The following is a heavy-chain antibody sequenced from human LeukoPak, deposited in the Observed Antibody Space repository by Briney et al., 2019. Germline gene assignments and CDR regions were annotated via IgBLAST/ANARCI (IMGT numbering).Heavy chain of an antibody. CDR2: IYHSGST. J-gene: IGHJ4*02. Sequence: SETLSLTCTVSGGSLSTYYWNWIRQPPGKGLEWIGYIYHSGSTKYNPSLKSRITISVDTSKNQFSLEVSSVTAADTAVYYCAQGGYSGLDYSIWGQGTLVTVSS. V-gene: IGHV4-59*03. CDR3: AQGGYSGLDYSI. D-gene: IGHD5-12*01. CDR1: GGSLSTYY.